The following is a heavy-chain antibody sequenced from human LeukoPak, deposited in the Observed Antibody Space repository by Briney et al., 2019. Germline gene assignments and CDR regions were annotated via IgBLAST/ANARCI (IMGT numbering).Heavy chain of an antibody. J-gene: IGHJ4*02. Sequence: ASVTVSCKAYGYTFTSYGISWVRQAPGQGLEWMGWISAYNGNTNYAQKLQGRVTMTTDTSTSTAYMELRSLRSDDTAVYYCASRYFDWFDYWGQGTLVTVSS. CDR1: GYTFTSYG. CDR2: ISAYNGNT. V-gene: IGHV1-18*01. CDR3: ASRYFDWFDY. D-gene: IGHD3-9*01.